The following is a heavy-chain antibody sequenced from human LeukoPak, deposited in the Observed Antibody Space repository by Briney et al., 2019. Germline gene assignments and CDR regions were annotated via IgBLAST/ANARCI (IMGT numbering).Heavy chain of an antibody. Sequence: ASVKVSCKASGYTFTGYYMHWVRHAPGQGLEWMGRINPNSGGTNYAQKFQGRVTMTRDTSISTAYMELSRLRSDDTAVYYCAGQISCSSTSCYDEAADYWGQGTLVTVSS. CDR2: INPNSGGT. D-gene: IGHD2-2*01. V-gene: IGHV1-2*06. J-gene: IGHJ4*02. CDR1: GYTFTGYY. CDR3: AGQISCSSTSCYDEAADY.